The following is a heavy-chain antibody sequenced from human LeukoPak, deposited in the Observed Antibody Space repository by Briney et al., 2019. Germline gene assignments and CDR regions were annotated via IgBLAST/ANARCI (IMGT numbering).Heavy chain of an antibody. Sequence: GGSLRLSCATSGFTIFTYAMSWVRQSPGKGLEWVSSISGNDDKTYYADSVKGRFTISRDTSENTLNLQMNSLRGEDTAIYYCARDWGYWGQGTLVAVSS. V-gene: IGHV3-23*01. CDR3: ARDWGY. D-gene: IGHD3-16*01. CDR1: GFTIFTYA. CDR2: ISGNDDKT. J-gene: IGHJ4*02.